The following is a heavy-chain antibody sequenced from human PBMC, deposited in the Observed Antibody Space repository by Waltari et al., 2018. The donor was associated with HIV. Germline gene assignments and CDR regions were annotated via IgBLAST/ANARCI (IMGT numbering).Heavy chain of an antibody. V-gene: IGHV3-21*01. Sequence: EVQLVESGGGLVKPGGSLRLSCAASGFTFSSYSMNWVRQAPGKGLEWVSSISSSSTFIYYADSVKGRFTISRDNAKNSPYLQMNSLRAEDTAVYYCARDRQGTVTKDFDYWGQGTLVTVSS. J-gene: IGHJ4*02. CDR1: GFTFSSYS. D-gene: IGHD4-17*01. CDR3: ARDRQGTVTKDFDY. CDR2: ISSSSTFI.